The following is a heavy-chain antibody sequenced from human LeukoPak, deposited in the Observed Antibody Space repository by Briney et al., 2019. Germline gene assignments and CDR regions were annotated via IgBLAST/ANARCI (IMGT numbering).Heavy chain of an antibody. J-gene: IGHJ4*02. V-gene: IGHV4-39*01. D-gene: IGHD3-22*01. CDR1: GGSISSSSYY. CDR3: ARLVVASDYYDSSGYPDY. Sequence: SETLSLTCTVSGGSISSSSYYWGWIRQPPGKGLEWIGSIYYSGSTYYNPSLKSRVTISVDTSKNQFSLKLSSVTAADTAVYYCARLVVASDYYDSSGYPDYWGQGTLVTVSS. CDR2: IYYSGST.